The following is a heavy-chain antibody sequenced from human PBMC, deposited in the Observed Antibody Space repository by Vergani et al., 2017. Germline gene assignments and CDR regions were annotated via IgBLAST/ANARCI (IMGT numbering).Heavy chain of an antibody. CDR3: ARSPSPKSIAAAGTFSY. J-gene: IGHJ4*02. V-gene: IGHV1-69*01. CDR2: IIPIFGTA. D-gene: IGHD6-13*01. CDR1: GGTFSSYA. Sequence: QVQLVQSGAEVKKHGSSVKVSCKASGGTFSSYAISWVRQAPGQGLEWMGGIIPIFGTANYAQKFQGRVTITADESTSTAYMELSSLRSEDTAVYYCARSPSPKSIAAAGTFSYWGQGTLVTVSS.